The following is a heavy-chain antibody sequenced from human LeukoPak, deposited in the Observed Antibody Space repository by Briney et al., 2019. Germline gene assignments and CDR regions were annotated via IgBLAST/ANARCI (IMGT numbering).Heavy chain of an antibody. CDR1: GGSFSGYY. J-gene: IGHJ6*02. D-gene: IGHD3-10*01. CDR3: ARVRGADYYYYYGMDV. CDR2: INHSGST. V-gene: IGHV4-34*01. Sequence: SETLSLTCAVYGGSFSGYYWSWIRQPPGKGLEWIGEINHSGSTKYNPSLKSRVTISVDTSKNQFSLKLSSVTAADTAVYYCARVRGADYYYYYGMDVWGQGTTVTVSS.